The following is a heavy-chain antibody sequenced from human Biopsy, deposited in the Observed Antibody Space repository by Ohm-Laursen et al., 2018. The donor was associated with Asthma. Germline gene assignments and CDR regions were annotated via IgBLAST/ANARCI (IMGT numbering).Heavy chain of an antibody. Sequence: SLRLSCTASGFTFSIYDIHWVRQAPGKGLEWVAVISYDVDNKFYGDSEKGRFALSRDNSRNTLYLHMNSLRVEDTAIYYCARTHERWASIQDDALDIWGQGTMVIVSS. CDR1: GFTFSIYD. CDR3: ARTHERWASIQDDALDI. J-gene: IGHJ3*02. V-gene: IGHV3-30*03. D-gene: IGHD4-23*01. CDR2: ISYDVDNK.